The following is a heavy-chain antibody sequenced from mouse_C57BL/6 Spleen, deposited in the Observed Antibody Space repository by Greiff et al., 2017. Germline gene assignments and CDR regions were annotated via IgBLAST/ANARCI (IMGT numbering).Heavy chain of an antibody. CDR1: GFSLTGYG. Sequence: VQLQQSGPGLVQPSQSLSITCTVSGFSLTGYGVHWVRQSPGKGLEWLGVIWRGGSTDYNAAFMSRLSITKDNSKSQVFFKMNSLQADDTAIYYCAKGDYGRGDYAMDYWGQGTSVTVSS. CDR2: IWRGGST. V-gene: IGHV2-5*01. J-gene: IGHJ4*01. CDR3: AKGDYGRGDYAMDY. D-gene: IGHD1-1*01.